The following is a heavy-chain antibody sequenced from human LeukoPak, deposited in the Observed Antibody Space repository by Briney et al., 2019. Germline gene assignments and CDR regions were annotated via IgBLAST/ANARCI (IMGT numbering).Heavy chain of an antibody. Sequence: GGSLRLSCAASGFTFSIYAMSWVRQAPGTGLEWVSGISGSGIGGSTYYADSVKGRFTISGDNSKNTLYLQMNSLRAEDTAVYYCARDLVGAHYWGQGTLVTVSS. CDR3: ARDLVGAHY. J-gene: IGHJ4*02. D-gene: IGHD1-26*01. CDR1: GFTFSIYA. CDR2: ISGSGIGGST. V-gene: IGHV3-23*01.